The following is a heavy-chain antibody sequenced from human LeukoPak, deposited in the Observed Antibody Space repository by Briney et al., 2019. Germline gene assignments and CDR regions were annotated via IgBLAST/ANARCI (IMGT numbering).Heavy chain of an antibody. CDR3: ARSRGYSSSDDFDY. CDR2: MNPNSGNT. D-gene: IGHD6-6*01. V-gene: IGHV1-8*01. CDR1: GYTFTSYD. Sequence: ASVKVSCKASGYTFTSYDINWVRQATGQGLEWMGWMNPNSGNTGYAQKFQGRVTMTRNTSISTAYMELSSLRSEDTAVYYCARSRGYSSSDDFDYWGQGTLVTVSS. J-gene: IGHJ4*02.